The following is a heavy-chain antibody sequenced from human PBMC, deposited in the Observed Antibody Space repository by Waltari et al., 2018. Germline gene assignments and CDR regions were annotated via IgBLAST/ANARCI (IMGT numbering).Heavy chain of an antibody. V-gene: IGHV4-39*01. Sequence: QLQLQESGPGLVKPSETLSLTCTVSGGSISNTSFYWGWVRRPPGKGLEWIGRIHYRGTTLYNPSLESRVTTSIDRSENQFTLKLNSVTAADTAVYYCARGLTGGYYDSLTGRENLFDYWGRGTLVTVSS. CDR1: GGSISNTSFY. CDR2: IHYRGTT. J-gene: IGHJ4*02. D-gene: IGHD3-9*01. CDR3: ARGLTGGYYDSLTGRENLFDY.